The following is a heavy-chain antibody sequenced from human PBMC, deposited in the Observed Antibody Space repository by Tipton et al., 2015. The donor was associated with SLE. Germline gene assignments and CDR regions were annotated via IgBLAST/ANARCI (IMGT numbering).Heavy chain of an antibody. CDR3: ARLTPSWISRGAFDI. CDR2: IYYSGPT. CDR1: GGSISRSSYY. J-gene: IGHJ3*02. Sequence: LRLSCTVSGGSISRSSYYWAWIRQPPGKGLEWIGTIYYSGPTYYNPPLKSRVTIYVDTSKNQFSLKLSSVTAADTAVFYCARLTPSWISRGAFDIWGQGTMFTVSS. D-gene: IGHD5-12*01. V-gene: IGHV4-39*01.